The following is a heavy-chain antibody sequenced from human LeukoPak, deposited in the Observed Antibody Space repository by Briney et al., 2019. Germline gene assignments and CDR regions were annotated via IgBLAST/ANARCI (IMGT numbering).Heavy chain of an antibody. CDR3: AKDGGSSSWYPDY. V-gene: IGHV3-23*01. CDR2: ISGSGGRT. CDR1: GFTFSSYA. J-gene: IGHJ4*02. Sequence: GGSLRLSCAASGFTFSSYAMSWVRQAPGKGLEWVSAISGSGGRTFYADSVKGRFTISRDNSKNTLYLQMNSLRAEDTAVYYCAKDGGSSSWYPDYWGQGTLVTVSS. D-gene: IGHD6-13*01.